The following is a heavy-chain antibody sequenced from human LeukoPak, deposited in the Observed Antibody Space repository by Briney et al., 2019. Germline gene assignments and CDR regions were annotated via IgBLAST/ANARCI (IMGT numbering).Heavy chain of an antibody. CDR2: IKQDGSEK. D-gene: IGHD2-15*01. CDR1: GFTFSNYW. CDR3: ARDRWELLSNSYHYCGLDV. Sequence: QPGGSLRLSCAASGFTFSNYWMSWVRQAPGKGLEWVANIKQDGSEKCYVDSVKGRFTISRDNAKNSLYLQMNSLRAEDTAVHYCARDRWELLSNSYHYCGLDVWGQGTTVTVSS. J-gene: IGHJ6*02. V-gene: IGHV3-7*01.